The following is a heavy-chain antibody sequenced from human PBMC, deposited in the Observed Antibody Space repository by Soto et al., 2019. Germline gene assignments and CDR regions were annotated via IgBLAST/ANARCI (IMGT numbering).Heavy chain of an antibody. CDR3: ARPQEYYDFWSGYYTGSSGGYYYYGMDV. CDR1: GGTFSSYA. CDR2: IIPIFGTA. Sequence: QVQLVQSGAEVKKPGSSVKVSCKASGGTFSSYAISWVRQAPGQGLEWMGGIIPIFGTANYAQKFQGRVTITADESTSTAYMELSSLRSEDTAVYYCARPQEYYDFWSGYYTGSSGGYYYYGMDVWGQGTTVTVSS. J-gene: IGHJ6*02. D-gene: IGHD3-3*01. V-gene: IGHV1-69*01.